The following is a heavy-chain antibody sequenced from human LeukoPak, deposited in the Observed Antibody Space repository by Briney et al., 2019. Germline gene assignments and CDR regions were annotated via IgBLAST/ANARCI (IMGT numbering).Heavy chain of an antibody. Sequence: ASVKVSCKASGYTFTSYGISWVRQAPEQGLEWMGWISAYNGNTNYAQKLQGRVTMTTDTSTSTAYMELRSLRSDDTAVYYCARSSWVLSPPAAAGTGDYWGQGTLVTVSS. CDR2: ISAYNGNT. CDR1: GYTFTSYG. V-gene: IGHV1-18*01. CDR3: ARSSWVLSPPAAAGTGDY. J-gene: IGHJ4*02. D-gene: IGHD6-13*01.